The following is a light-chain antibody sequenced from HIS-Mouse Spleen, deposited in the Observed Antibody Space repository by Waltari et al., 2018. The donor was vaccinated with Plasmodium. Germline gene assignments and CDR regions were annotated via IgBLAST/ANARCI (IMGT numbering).Light chain of an antibody. J-gene: IGLJ3*02. CDR1: ALPTKY. CDR3: YSTDSSGNHRV. CDR2: EDS. Sequence: SYELTQPPSVSVSPGQKARITCSGDALPTKYAYWYQQKSGQATVLVIYEDSKRPSGIPVRFSGSSSGTMATLTISGAQVEDEADYYCYSTDSSGNHRVFGGGTKLTVL. V-gene: IGLV3-10*01.